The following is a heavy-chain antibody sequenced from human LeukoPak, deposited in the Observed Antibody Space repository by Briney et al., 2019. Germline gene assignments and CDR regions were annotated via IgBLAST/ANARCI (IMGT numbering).Heavy chain of an antibody. CDR1: GFTISSFW. J-gene: IGHJ4*02. CDR3: ARDPGSSSFDY. CDR2: IDQDGSVR. D-gene: IGHD6-13*01. Sequence: GGSLSLSCVASGFTISSFWMSWVRQAPGKGLEFVANIDQDGSVRNYVDSVKGRFIISRDNAKNSLYLQMDSLRAEDTAVYFCARDPGSSSFDYWGLGTPVTVSS. V-gene: IGHV3-7*01.